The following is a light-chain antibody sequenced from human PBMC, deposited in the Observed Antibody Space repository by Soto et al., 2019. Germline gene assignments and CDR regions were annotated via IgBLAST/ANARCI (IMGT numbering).Light chain of an antibody. J-gene: IGKJ5*01. Sequence: EIVLTQSPGSLSLSPRERATLSCRASQSVSSYLAWYQQKPGQAPRLLIYDASNRATGIPARFSGSGSGTDFTLTISSLEPEDFAVYYCQQRSNWPGTFGQGTRLEIK. V-gene: IGKV3-11*01. CDR2: DAS. CDR1: QSVSSY. CDR3: QQRSNWPGT.